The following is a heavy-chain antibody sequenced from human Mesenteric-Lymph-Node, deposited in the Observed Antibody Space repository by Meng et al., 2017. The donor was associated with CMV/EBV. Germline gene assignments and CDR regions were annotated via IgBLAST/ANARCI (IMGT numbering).Heavy chain of an antibody. CDR3: ARVEDSDNHYLDS. V-gene: IGHV1-69*02. D-gene: IGHD1-1*01. J-gene: IGHJ4*02. CDR2: IYPMLGIT. Sequence: CKASGGTFSHYSINWVRQAPGQGLEWMGKIYPMLGITNSAQKFQGRVTITADKSTSTGYMELSSLRSDDTAVYYCARVEDSDNHYLDSWGQGTLVTVSS. CDR1: GGTFSHYS.